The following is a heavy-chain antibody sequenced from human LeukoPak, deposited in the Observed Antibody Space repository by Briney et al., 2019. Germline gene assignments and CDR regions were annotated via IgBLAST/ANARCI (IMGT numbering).Heavy chain of an antibody. CDR2: INHSGST. V-gene: IGHV4-34*01. Sequence: SETLSLTCAVYGGSFSGYYWSWIRQPPGKGLEWIGEINHSGSTNYNPSLKSRVTISVDTSKNQFSLKLSSVTAADTAVYYCARGQHSGYCSSTSCSRPLNYYYYGMDVWGQGTTVTVSS. CDR3: ARGQHSGYCSSTSCSRPLNYYYYGMDV. J-gene: IGHJ6*02. D-gene: IGHD2-2*01. CDR1: GGSFSGYY.